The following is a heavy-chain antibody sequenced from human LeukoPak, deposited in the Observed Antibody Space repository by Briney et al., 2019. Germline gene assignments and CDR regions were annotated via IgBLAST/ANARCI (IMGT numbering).Heavy chain of an antibody. J-gene: IGHJ3*02. D-gene: IGHD1-26*01. CDR2: ISGNGGST. V-gene: IGHV3-23*01. Sequence: GGSLRLSCAASGFTFSSYAMSWVRQAPGKGLEWVSGISGNGGSTYYANSVKGRFTISRDNSKNTLYLQMNSLRAEDTAVYYCAKDGGSYYGAFDIWGQGTMVTVSS. CDR1: GFTFSSYA. CDR3: AKDGGSYYGAFDI.